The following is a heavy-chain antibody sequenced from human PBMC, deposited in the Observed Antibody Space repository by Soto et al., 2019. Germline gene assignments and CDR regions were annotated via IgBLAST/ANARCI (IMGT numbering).Heavy chain of an antibody. CDR3: ARDLPPVDA. CDR2: ISAYNGNT. Sequence: QVQLVQSGAEVKKPGASVKVSCKASGYTFTSYYITWVRQAPGQGLEWMGWISAYNGNTNYAQKLQGRVTMNTDTTASPAYMELRSLRSDDTAVYYWARDLPPVDAWGQGTLITVSS. CDR1: GYTFTSYY. V-gene: IGHV1-18*01. J-gene: IGHJ5*02.